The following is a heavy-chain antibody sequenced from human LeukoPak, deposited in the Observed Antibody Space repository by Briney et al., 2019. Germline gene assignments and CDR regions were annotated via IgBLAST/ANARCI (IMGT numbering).Heavy chain of an antibody. J-gene: IGHJ5*02. CDR2: INHSGST. CDR1: GGSFSGYY. D-gene: IGHD3-3*01. V-gene: IGHV4-34*01. Sequence: SETLSLTCAVYGGSFSGYYWSWIRQPPGKGLEWIGDINHSGSTNYNPSLKSRVTISVDTSKNQFSLKLSSVTAADTAVYYCARTYYDFWSGALMSWFDPWGQGTLVTVSS. CDR3: ARTYYDFWSGALMSWFDP.